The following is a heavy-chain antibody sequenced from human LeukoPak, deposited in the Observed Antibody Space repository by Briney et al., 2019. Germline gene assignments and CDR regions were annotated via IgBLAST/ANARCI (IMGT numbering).Heavy chain of an antibody. Sequence: GRSLRLSCAASGFTFSSCAMHWVRQAPGKGLEWVAVISYDGSNKYYADSVKGRFTISRDNSKNTLYLQMNSLRAEDTAVYYCARGGDIVVVPAAIVLDYWGQGTLVTVSS. J-gene: IGHJ4*02. D-gene: IGHD2-2*01. CDR1: GFTFSSCA. CDR2: ISYDGSNK. CDR3: ARGGDIVVVPAAIVLDY. V-gene: IGHV3-30*04.